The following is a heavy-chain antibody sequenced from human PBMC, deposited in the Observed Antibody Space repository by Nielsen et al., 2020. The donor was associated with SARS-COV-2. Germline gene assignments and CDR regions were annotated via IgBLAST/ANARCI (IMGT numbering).Heavy chain of an antibody. J-gene: IGHJ4*02. V-gene: IGHV3-30-3*01. D-gene: IGHD2-2*01. Sequence: GGSLRLSCAASGFTFSSYAMHWVRQAPGKGLEWVAVISYDGSNKYYADSVKGRFTISRDNSKNTLYLQMNSLRAEDTAMYYCARETIDFTSSFVDNWGQGTLVTVSP. CDR3: ARETIDFTSSFVDN. CDR1: GFTFSSYA. CDR2: ISYDGSNK.